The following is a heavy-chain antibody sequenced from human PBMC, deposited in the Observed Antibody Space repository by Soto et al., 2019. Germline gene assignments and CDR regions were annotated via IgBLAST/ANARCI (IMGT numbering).Heavy chain of an antibody. D-gene: IGHD3-22*01. CDR3: VRDYASDSGVLLDF. Sequence: ASVKVSCKASGYTFTSYYMHWVRQAPGQGLEWMGIINPSGGSTSYAQKFQGRVTITKDTSATTAYMELSRLIPEDTAVYYCVRDYASDSGVLLDFWGRG. V-gene: IGHV1-46*01. CDR2: INPSGGST. J-gene: IGHJ4*02. CDR1: GYTFTSYY.